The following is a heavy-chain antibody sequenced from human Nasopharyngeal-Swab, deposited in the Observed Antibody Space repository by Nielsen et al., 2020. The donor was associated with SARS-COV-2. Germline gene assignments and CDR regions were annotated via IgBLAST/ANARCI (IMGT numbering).Heavy chain of an antibody. Sequence: GSLRLSCTVSGGSISSYYWSWVRQPPGKGLEWIGEIYHSGSTNYNPSLKSRVTISVDKSKNQFSLKLSSVTAADTAVYYCATSYGDPDWYFDLWGRGTLVTVSS. J-gene: IGHJ2*01. CDR1: GGSISSYY. V-gene: IGHV4-4*02. CDR3: ATSYGDPDWYFDL. D-gene: IGHD4-17*01. CDR2: IYHSGST.